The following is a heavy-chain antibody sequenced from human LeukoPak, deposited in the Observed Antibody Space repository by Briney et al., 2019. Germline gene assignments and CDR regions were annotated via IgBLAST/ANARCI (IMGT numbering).Heavy chain of an antibody. CDR3: ERDFRFLEDY. V-gene: IGHV3-7*01. CDR1: GFTFSNYW. CDR2: IKRDGSER. J-gene: IGHJ4*02. Sequence: GGSLRLSCAASGFTFSNYWMTWVRQAPGKGLEWVGNIKRDGSERYYVDSVKGRFTISRDNAKNSLYLQMNSLRAEDTAVYYCERDFRFLEDYWGQGTLVTVSS. D-gene: IGHD3-3*01.